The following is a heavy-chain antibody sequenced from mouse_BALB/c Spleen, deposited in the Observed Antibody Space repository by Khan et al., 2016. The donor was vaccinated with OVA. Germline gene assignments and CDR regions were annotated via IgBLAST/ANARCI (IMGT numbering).Heavy chain of an antibody. J-gene: IGHJ1*01. CDR3: VRTSDGPRNFDV. CDR2: ITPANGNT. D-gene: IGHD2-3*01. V-gene: IGHV14-3*02. CDR1: GFNIKDTY. Sequence: EVQLVESGAELVKPGASVKLSCTASGFNIKDTYIHWVKRRPEQGLEWIGRITPANGNTEYDPKFQGKATMRADTSSNTAYLQLSSLTSGDTAVYYCVRTSDGPRNFDVWGAGTTVTVSS.